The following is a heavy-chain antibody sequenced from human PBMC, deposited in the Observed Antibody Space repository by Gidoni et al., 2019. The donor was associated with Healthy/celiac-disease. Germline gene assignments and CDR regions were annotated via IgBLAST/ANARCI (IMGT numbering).Heavy chain of an antibody. D-gene: IGHD6-13*01. CDR1: GVSFSGYF. J-gene: IGHJ5*02. V-gene: IGHV4-34*01. Sequence: QVQLQQWGAGLMKPSETLSLTCAVYGVSFSGYFWRWSRQPPGKGLEWIGEIYHSGRTNYNPTLKIRVTISVDTAKNQFSLKLSSVTAADTAVYYCARRGFSSSWTRFDPWGQGTLVTVSS. CDR2: IYHSGRT. CDR3: ARRGFSSSWTRFDP.